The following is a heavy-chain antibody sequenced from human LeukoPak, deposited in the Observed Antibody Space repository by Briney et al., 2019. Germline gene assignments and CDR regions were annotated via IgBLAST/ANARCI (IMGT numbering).Heavy chain of an antibody. D-gene: IGHD6-19*01. CDR1: GFAFRSYI. CDR3: ARGAVAGYYYYYMDV. J-gene: IGHJ6*03. V-gene: IGHV3-21*01. CDR2: ISGSSSYI. Sequence: GGSLRLSCAASGFAFRSYIMNWVRQAPGKGLEWVSSISGSSSYIYYADSVKGRFTISRDNAKNSLYLQMNSLRADDTAVYYCARGAVAGYYYYYMDVWGKGTTVTVSS.